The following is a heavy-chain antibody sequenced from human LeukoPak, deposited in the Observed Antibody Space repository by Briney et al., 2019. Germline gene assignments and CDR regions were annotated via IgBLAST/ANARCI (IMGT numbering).Heavy chain of an antibody. CDR3: ARGPYSYDSSGAFDI. CDR1: GDSISSGDYY. J-gene: IGHJ3*02. V-gene: IGHV4-61*02. Sequence: SETLSLTCTVSGDSISSGDYYWSWIGQPAGKGLEWIGRISSSGSTNYDPSLKSRVTISVDTSKNQFSLKLSSVTAADTAVYFCARGPYSYDSSGAFDIWGQGTMVTVSS. D-gene: IGHD3-22*01. CDR2: ISSSGST.